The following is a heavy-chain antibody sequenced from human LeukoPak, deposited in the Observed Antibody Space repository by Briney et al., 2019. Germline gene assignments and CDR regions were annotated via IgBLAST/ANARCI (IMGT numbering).Heavy chain of an antibody. CDR2: IYYSVST. D-gene: IGHD6-19*01. J-gene: IGHJ4*02. Sequence: SETLSLTCTVSVGSLSSYYWSWIRQPPGKGLEWIGYIYYSVSTNYNPSLKSRVTISVDTSKNQFSLKLSSVTAADTAVYYCARASGYSSGWAIDYWGQGTLVTVSS. CDR1: VGSLSSYY. V-gene: IGHV4-59*01. CDR3: ARASGYSSGWAIDY.